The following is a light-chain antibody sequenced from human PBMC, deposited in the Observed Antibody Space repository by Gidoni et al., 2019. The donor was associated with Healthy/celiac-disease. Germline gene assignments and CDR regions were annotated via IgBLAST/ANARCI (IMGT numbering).Light chain of an antibody. Sequence: EIVLTQSPGTLSVSPGERATLSYRASQTVSSIYLAWYQQKPGQAPRLLIYGASSRATGIPDRFSGSGSGTDFTLTISRLYPEDFAVYYCQQFDSSPYAFGQGTKLEIK. V-gene: IGKV3-20*01. J-gene: IGKJ2*01. CDR3: QQFDSSPYA. CDR2: GAS. CDR1: QTVSSIY.